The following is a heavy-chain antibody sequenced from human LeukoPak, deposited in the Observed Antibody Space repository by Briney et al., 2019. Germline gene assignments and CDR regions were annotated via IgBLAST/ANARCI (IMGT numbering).Heavy chain of an antibody. CDR2: IYYSGST. D-gene: IGHD6-6*01. Sequence: SETLSLTCAVSGGSISSYYWSWIRQPPGKGLEWIGYIYYSGSTNYNPSLKSRVTISVDTSKNQFSLKLSFVTAADTAVYYCARSGIAARPFDYWGQGTLVTVSS. CDR1: GGSISSYY. J-gene: IGHJ4*02. V-gene: IGHV4-59*01. CDR3: ARSGIAARPFDY.